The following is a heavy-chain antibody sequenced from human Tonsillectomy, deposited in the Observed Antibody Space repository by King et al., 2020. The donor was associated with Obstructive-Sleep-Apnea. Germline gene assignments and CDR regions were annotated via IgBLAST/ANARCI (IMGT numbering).Heavy chain of an antibody. CDR3: VKTLCTDGVCHDAFDI. J-gene: IGHJ3*02. CDR2: IWFDGSEE. Sequence: VQLVESGGGVVQPGRSLRLSCAASGFPFRSYGMHWVRQAPGKGLEWVAVIWFDGSEEYYAGSVEGRFTISRDNSKNTLFLQVNSLRAEDTAVYYCVKTLCTDGVCHDAFDIWGQGTMVTVSP. V-gene: IGHV3-33*06. D-gene: IGHD2-8*01. CDR1: GFPFRSYG.